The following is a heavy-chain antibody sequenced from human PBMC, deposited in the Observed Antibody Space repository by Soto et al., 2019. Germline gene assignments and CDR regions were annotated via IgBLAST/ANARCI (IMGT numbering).Heavy chain of an antibody. CDR2: IWYDGSNK. CDR1: RFTFTGYG. CDR3: ARDRRFLEWLDY. D-gene: IGHD3-3*01. Sequence: QMHLVESGGGVVQPGRSLTLSCVASRFTFTGYGIHWVRQAPGKGLEWVAVIWYDGSNKYYGDSVKGRFSISRDNSKNTVYLQMNSLRAEDTAVYYCARDRRFLEWLDYWGQGTLVSVSS. V-gene: IGHV3-33*01. J-gene: IGHJ4*02.